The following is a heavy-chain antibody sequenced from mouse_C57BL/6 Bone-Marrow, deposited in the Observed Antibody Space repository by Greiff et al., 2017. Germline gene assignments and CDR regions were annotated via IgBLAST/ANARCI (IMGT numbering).Heavy chain of an antibody. D-gene: IGHD2-5*01. CDR1: GFTFSSYG. Sequence: DVMLVESGGDLVKPGGSLKLSCAASGFTFSSYGMSWVRQTPDKRLEWVATISSGGSYTYYPDSVKGRFTISRDNAKNTLYLQMSSLKSEDTAMYYCARLPYYSNYVGDDWGKGTTLTVSS. CDR2: ISSGGSYT. J-gene: IGHJ2*01. CDR3: ARLPYYSNYVGDD. V-gene: IGHV5-6*02.